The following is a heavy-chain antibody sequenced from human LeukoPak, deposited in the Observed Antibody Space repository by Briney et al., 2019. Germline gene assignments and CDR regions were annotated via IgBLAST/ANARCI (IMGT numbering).Heavy chain of an antibody. CDR1: GGSISSYY. CDR3: ARQRDYYDSSGYYSRIFDY. D-gene: IGHD3-22*01. CDR2: IYYSGST. V-gene: IGHV4-59*01. J-gene: IGHJ4*02. Sequence: SETLSLTCTVSGGSISSYYWSWIRQPPGKGLEWVGYIYYSGSTNYNPSLKSRVTISVDTSKNQFSLKLSSVTAADTAVYYCARQRDYYDSSGYYSRIFDYWGQGTLVTVSS.